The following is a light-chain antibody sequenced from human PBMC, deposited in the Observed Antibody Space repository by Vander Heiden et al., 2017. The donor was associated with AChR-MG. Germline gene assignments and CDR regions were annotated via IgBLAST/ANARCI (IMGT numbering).Light chain of an antibody. CDR1: SSDVGGYNY. CDR2: DVS. V-gene: IGLV2-14*03. Sequence: QSALTQPASVSGSPGQSITISCTGTSSDVGGYNYVSWYQQHPGKAPKLMMYDVSNRPSGVSNRVSGSKSGNKASLTISGLQAEDEADDYCSSYTRSSTRVFGGGTKLTV. CDR3: SSYTRSSTRV. J-gene: IGLJ3*02.